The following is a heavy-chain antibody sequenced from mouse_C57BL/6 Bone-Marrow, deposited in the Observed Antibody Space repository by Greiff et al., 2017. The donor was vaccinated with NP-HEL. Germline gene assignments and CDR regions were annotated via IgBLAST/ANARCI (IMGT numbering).Heavy chain of an antibody. CDR1: GFSFNTYA. J-gene: IGHJ2*01. D-gene: IGHD2-4*01. Sequence: DVHLVESGGGLVQPKGSLKLSCAASGFSFNTYAMNWVRQAPGKGLEWVARIRSKSNNYATYYADSVKDRFTISRDDSESMLYLQMNNLKTEDTAMYYCVRVYYDYGYWGQGTTLTVSS. CDR2: IRSKSNNYAT. CDR3: VRVYYDYGY. V-gene: IGHV10-1*01.